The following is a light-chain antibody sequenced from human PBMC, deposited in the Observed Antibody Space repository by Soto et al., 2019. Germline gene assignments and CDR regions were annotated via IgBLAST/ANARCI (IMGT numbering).Light chain of an antibody. Sequence: SNELTQPLSVSVAPGQTARITCGGNNIGSKNVHWYQQKPGQAPVLVIYRDRNRPSGIPERFSGSNSGNTATLTISRAQAGDEADYYCQVWDSSTAWVFGGGTKLTVL. CDR3: QVWDSSTAWV. CDR1: NIGSKN. J-gene: IGLJ3*02. CDR2: RDR. V-gene: IGLV3-9*01.